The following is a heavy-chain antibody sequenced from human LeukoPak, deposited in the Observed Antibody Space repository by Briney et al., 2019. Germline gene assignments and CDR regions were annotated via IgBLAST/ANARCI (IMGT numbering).Heavy chain of an antibody. J-gene: IGHJ6*03. Sequence: PGRPLRLSCASSGFTFSDYTIHWVRQAPGKRLQSVSAITSNGAYTHYADSVKGRFTIPRDNSRNAVFLQMGGLRIEDMAVYYCARVKMGATVSDYYYYYMDVWGKGTTVTVSS. CDR1: GFTFSDYT. D-gene: IGHD1-26*01. CDR2: ITSNGAYT. V-gene: IGHV3-64*02. CDR3: ARVKMGATVSDYYYYYMDV.